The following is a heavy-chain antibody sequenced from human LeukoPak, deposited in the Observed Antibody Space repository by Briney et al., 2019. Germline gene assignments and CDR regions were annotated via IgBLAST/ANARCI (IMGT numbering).Heavy chain of an antibody. J-gene: IGHJ4*02. CDR1: GYTLTAYY. D-gene: IGHD6-13*01. V-gene: IGHV1-2*02. CDR3: AADKQQLSYYFDY. CDR2: IKSNTGGT. Sequence: GASVNVSCKASGYTLTAYYIHWLRQAPGQGLEWMGWIKSNTGGTKYVEKFEGRFTMTRDASISTIYMELSSLRSDDTAVYYCAADKQQLSYYFDYWGQGTLVTVSA.